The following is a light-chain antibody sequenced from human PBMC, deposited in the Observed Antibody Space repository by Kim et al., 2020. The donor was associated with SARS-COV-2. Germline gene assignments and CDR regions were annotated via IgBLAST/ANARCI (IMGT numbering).Light chain of an antibody. CDR1: NIGSYS. V-gene: IGLV3-21*04. CDR3: QVWDSTIDHRVV. CDR2: YDS. Sequence: PGKAADIACGGNNIGSYSVHWCPQKPGQAPVLVISYDSDRPSGIPERFSGSNSGNTATLTISRVEAGDEADYYCQVWDSTIDHRVVFGGGTQLTVL. J-gene: IGLJ3*02.